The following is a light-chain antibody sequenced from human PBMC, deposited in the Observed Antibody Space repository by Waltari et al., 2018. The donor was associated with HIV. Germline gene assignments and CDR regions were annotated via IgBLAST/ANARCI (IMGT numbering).Light chain of an antibody. Sequence: YELTQPPSVSVSPGQTARFTCAGAALAKHSPRWFQQKPGQAPVLVIYKDTERPSGIPERFSGLSSGTTVTLTISGAHLEDEADYYCYCAADTTAVFGGGTQLTVL. CDR2: KDT. CDR1: ALAKHS. CDR3: YCAADTTAV. J-gene: IGLJ7*01. V-gene: IGLV3-27*01.